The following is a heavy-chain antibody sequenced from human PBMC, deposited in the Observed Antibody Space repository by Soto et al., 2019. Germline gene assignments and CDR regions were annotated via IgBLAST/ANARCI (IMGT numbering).Heavy chain of an antibody. J-gene: IGHJ4*02. Sequence: QVQLVESGGGVVQPGRSLRLSCAASGFTFSSYGMHWVRQAPGKGLEWVAVIWYDASNKYYADSVKGRFTISRDNSKNTVYLQTNSLRAEDTAVYYCARDCAGYSSGWYQRGGFDYLGQGTLVTVSS. CDR3: ARDCAGYSSGWYQRGGFDY. D-gene: IGHD6-19*01. CDR1: GFTFSSYG. CDR2: IWYDASNK. V-gene: IGHV3-33*01.